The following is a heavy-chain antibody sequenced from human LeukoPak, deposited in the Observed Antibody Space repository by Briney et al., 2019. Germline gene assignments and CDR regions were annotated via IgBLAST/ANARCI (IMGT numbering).Heavy chain of an antibody. CDR2: ISYDGSNK. V-gene: IGHV3-30*04. Sequence: GGSLRLSCAASGFTFSSYAMHWVRQAPGKGLEWVAVISYDGSNKYYADSVKGRFTTSRDNAKNTLYLQMNSLRVEDTAVYYCARDGWYVVDYWGQGTLVTVSS. D-gene: IGHD6-19*01. CDR1: GFTFSSYA. J-gene: IGHJ4*02. CDR3: ARDGWYVVDY.